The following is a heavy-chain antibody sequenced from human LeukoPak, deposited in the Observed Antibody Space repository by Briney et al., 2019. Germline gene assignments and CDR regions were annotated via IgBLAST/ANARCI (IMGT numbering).Heavy chain of an antibody. D-gene: IGHD5-18*01. V-gene: IGHV4-39*01. J-gene: IGHJ4*02. CDR2: IYYSGST. Sequence: SETLSLTCTVSGGSISSSSYYWGWIRQPPGKGLEWIGSIYYSGSTYYNPSLKSRVTISVDTSKNQFSLKLSSVTAADTAVYYCARGQRRYSYGRTVYTRGSPPYFDYWGQGTLATVSS. CDR3: ARGQRRYSYGRTVYTRGSPPYFDY. CDR1: GGSISSSSYY.